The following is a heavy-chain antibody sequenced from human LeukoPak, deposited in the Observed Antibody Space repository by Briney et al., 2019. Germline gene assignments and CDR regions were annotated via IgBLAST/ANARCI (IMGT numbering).Heavy chain of an antibody. Sequence: PSETLSLTCTVSGGSLGPCYYWGWIRQPPGKGLEWIGTFYYGGTTFYSPSLKSRVTISGDTSKDQFSLKLSSVTAADTAVYYCAKVKYYDFWSGYHPAYDAFDIWGQGTMVTVSS. D-gene: IGHD3-3*01. V-gene: IGHV4-38-2*02. J-gene: IGHJ3*02. CDR1: GGSLGPCYY. CDR3: AKVKYYDFWSGYHPAYDAFDI. CDR2: FYYGGTT.